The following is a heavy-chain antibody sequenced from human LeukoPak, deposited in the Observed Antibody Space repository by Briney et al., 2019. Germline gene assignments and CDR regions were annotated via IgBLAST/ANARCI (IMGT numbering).Heavy chain of an antibody. V-gene: IGHV3-23*01. CDR3: AKDEDDIVVVVAAPSPVDY. J-gene: IGHJ4*02. Sequence: GGSLRLSCAASGFTFSCYAMSWVRQAPGKGLEWVSAISGSGGSTYYADSVKGRFTISRDNSKNTLYLQMNSLRAEDTAVYYCAKDEDDIVVVVAAPSPVDYWGQGTLVTVSS. D-gene: IGHD2-15*01. CDR2: ISGSGGST. CDR1: GFTFSCYA.